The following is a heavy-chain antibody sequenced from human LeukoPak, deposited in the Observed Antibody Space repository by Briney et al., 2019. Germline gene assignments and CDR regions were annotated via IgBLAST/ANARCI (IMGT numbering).Heavy chain of an antibody. J-gene: IGHJ4*02. D-gene: IGHD2-8*01. Sequence: KPSETLSLTCTVSGVSISSSNSYWGWIRQPPGKGLEWIGSIYYSGNTYYNASLKSQVSISIDTSKNQFSLRLTSVTAADTAVYYCAREFVGPQDIVLMVYDYWGQGTLVTVSS. CDR1: GVSISSSNSY. CDR3: AREFVGPQDIVLMVYDY. CDR2: IYYSGNT. V-gene: IGHV4-39*02.